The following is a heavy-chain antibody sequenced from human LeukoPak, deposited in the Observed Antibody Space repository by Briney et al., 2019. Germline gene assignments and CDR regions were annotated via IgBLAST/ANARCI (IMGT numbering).Heavy chain of an antibody. Sequence: SQTLSLTCTVSGGSISSGGYYWSWIRQHPGKGLEWIGYIYYSGSTYYNPSLKSRVTISVDTSKNQFSLKLSSVTAADTAVYYCARSGVYGSEWFDPWGQGTLVTVSS. CDR2: IYYSGST. CDR3: ARSGVYGSEWFDP. V-gene: IGHV4-31*03. CDR1: GGSISSGGYY. D-gene: IGHD5/OR15-5a*01. J-gene: IGHJ5*02.